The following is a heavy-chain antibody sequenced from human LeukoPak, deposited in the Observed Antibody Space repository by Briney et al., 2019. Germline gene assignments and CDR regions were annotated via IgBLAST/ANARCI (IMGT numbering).Heavy chain of an antibody. Sequence: ASVKVSCRASGYTFTGYYIHWVRQAPGQGLEWMGWINPNSGGTNYAQKFQGRVTMTRDTSISTAYMELRRLRSDDRAVYYCARGPPTIVVVITTGDFDSWGQGTLVTVSS. CDR3: ARGPPTIVVVITTGDFDS. CDR2: INPNSGGT. CDR1: GYTFTGYY. D-gene: IGHD3-22*01. V-gene: IGHV1-2*02. J-gene: IGHJ4*02.